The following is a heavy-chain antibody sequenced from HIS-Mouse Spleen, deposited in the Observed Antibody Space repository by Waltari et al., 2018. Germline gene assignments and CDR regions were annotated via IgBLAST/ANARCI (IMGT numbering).Heavy chain of an antibody. D-gene: IGHD4-4*01. CDR1: GFTFISHD. V-gene: IGHV3-13*01. CDR3: ARGYSNYVPYFDY. J-gene: IGHJ4*02. Sequence: EVQLVESGGGLVQPGGSRRVSCAASGFTFISHDMHWVRQATGKGLGWVSAIGTTGDTYYPGSVKGRFTISRENAKNSLYLQMNSLRAGDTAVYYCARGYSNYVPYFDYWGQGTLVTVSS. CDR2: IGTTGDT.